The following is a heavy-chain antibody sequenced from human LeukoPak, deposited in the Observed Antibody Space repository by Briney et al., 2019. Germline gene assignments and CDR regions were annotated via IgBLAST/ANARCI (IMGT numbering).Heavy chain of an antibody. V-gene: IGHV1-24*01. CDR2: FDPEAGET. CDR3: ATLDYYDSGGYYSDY. CDR1: GYTLTELS. J-gene: IGHJ4*02. Sequence: GASVKVSCKVSGYTLTELSMHWVRQAPGKGLEWMGSFDPEAGETFYAQKFQGRVTMTEDTSTDTAYMELSSLRSEDTAVYYCATLDYYDSGGYYSDYWGQGTLVTVSS. D-gene: IGHD3-22*01.